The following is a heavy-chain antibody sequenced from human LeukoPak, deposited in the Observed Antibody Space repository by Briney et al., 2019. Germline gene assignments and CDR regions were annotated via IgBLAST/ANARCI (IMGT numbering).Heavy chain of an antibody. D-gene: IGHD1-26*01. V-gene: IGHV1-69*04. Sequence: SVKVSCKASGGTFSSYAISWVRQAPGQGLEWMGRIIPILDIPNYAQKFQGRVTITADKSTSTAYMELSSLISEDTAVYYCARQIVGATFGSLDYWGQGTLVTVSS. CDR3: ARQIVGATFGSLDY. CDR1: GGTFSSYA. J-gene: IGHJ4*02. CDR2: IIPILDIP.